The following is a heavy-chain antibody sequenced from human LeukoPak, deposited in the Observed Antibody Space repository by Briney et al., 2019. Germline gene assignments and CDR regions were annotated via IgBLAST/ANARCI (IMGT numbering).Heavy chain of an antibody. CDR1: GGTVSSYT. Sequence: SVKVSCKASGGTVSSYTISWVRQAPGQGLEWMGRIIPILGIANYAQKFQGRVTITADKSTSTAYMELSSLRSEDTAVYYCARDSGSQASDFDYWGQGTLVTVSS. J-gene: IGHJ4*02. D-gene: IGHD1-26*01. CDR2: IIPILGIA. CDR3: ARDSGSQASDFDY. V-gene: IGHV1-69*04.